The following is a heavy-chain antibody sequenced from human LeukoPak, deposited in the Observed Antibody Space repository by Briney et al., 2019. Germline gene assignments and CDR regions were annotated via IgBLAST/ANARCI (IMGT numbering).Heavy chain of an antibody. CDR2: ISGDNGSI. D-gene: IGHD6-25*01. J-gene: IGHJ4*02. CDR3: VRAYSRGYSDDFDY. CDR1: GFTFSDYY. V-gene: IGHV3-11*01. Sequence: GGSLRLSCAASGFTFSDYYMSWFRLAPGKGLEWLSYISGDNGSIYYADSVRGRFTISRNNAKNSLYLQVNSLRGEDTAVYYCVRAYSRGYSDDFDYWGQGTLVTVSS.